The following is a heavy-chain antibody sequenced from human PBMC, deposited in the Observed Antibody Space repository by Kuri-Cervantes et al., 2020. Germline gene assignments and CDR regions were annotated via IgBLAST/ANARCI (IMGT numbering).Heavy chain of an antibody. J-gene: IGHJ5*02. D-gene: IGHD6-19*01. CDR2: IYPGDSDT. Sequence: KVSCKGSGYSFTSYWIGWVRQMPGKGLEWMGIIYPGDSDTRYSPSFQGQVTISADKSISTAYLQWSSLKASDTAMYYCARAGIAVAGKVAWFDPWGQGPLAPSPQ. CDR1: GYSFTSYW. CDR3: ARAGIAVAGKVAWFDP. V-gene: IGHV5-51*01.